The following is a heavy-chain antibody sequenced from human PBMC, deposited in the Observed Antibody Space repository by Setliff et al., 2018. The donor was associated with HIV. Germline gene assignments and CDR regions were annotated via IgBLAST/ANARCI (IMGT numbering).Heavy chain of an antibody. CDR3: TRTWTPLHMDV. D-gene: IGHD1-1*01. J-gene: IGHJ6*03. CDR1: GFTFGDYA. CDR2: IRSKAYGGTI. Sequence: PGGSLRLSCTASGFTFGDYAMSWVRQAPGKGLEWVGFIRSKAYGGTIEYAASVKGRVTITRDDSKSIAYLQMNSLKPEDTAVYYCTRTWTPLHMDVWGKGTTVTVSS. V-gene: IGHV3-49*04.